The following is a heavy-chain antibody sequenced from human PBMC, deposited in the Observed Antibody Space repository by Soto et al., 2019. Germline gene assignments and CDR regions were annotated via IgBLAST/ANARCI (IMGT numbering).Heavy chain of an antibody. CDR2: INHSGTT. CDR3: ARGRTSVTYFRLDFFDF. Sequence: QVQLQQWGAGLLKPSETLSLTCAVYGGPFSGYYWSWIRQTPGKGLEWIGEINHSGTTLYNPSLKSRTTMSGDTSKNQSSLKLTSVTAADTAVYFCARGRTSVTYFRLDFFDFWGQGTLVTVSS. D-gene: IGHD2-21*02. J-gene: IGHJ4*02. CDR1: GGPFSGYY. V-gene: IGHV4-34*02.